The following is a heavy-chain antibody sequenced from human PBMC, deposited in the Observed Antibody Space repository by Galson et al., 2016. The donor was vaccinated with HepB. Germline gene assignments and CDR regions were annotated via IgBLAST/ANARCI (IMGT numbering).Heavy chain of an antibody. CDR3: AADYGAYTPFDY. Sequence: SVKVSCKASGFTFSSSTVQWLRQARGQRLEWIGWIVVGSGNTKHAQKFQDGVALTRDLSTDTVYMELDSLKSEDTAVYYCAADYGAYTPFDYWGRGALVTVSS. CDR2: IVVGSGNT. CDR1: GFTFSSST. V-gene: IGHV1-58*01. D-gene: IGHD4-17*01. J-gene: IGHJ4*02.